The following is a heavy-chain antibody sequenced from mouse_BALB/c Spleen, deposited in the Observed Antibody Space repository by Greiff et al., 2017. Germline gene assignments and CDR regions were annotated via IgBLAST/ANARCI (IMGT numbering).Heavy chain of an antibody. D-gene: IGHD2-3*01. J-gene: IGHJ3*01. CDR3: ADGYYVH. CDR1: GFNIKDTY. V-gene: IGHV14-3*02. CDR2: IDPANGNT. Sequence: VQLQQSGAELVKPGDSVKLSCTASGFNIKDTYMHWVKQRPEQGLEWIGRIDPANGNTKYDPKFQGKATITADTSSNTAYLQLSSLTSEDTAVYYCADGYYVHWGQGTLVTVSA.